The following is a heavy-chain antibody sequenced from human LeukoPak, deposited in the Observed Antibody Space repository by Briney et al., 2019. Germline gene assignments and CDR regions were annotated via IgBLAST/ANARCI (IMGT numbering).Heavy chain of an antibody. Sequence: GGSLRLSCAASGFTFSSYWMNWVRQAPGKGLVWVSRIASDGSSTTYADSVKGRFSISRDNAKNTLYLQMNSLRVEDTAVYYCARGRPHGNDYWGQGTLVTVSA. CDR2: IASDGSST. V-gene: IGHV3-74*01. D-gene: IGHD4-23*01. CDR3: ARGRPHGNDY. J-gene: IGHJ4*02. CDR1: GFTFSSYW.